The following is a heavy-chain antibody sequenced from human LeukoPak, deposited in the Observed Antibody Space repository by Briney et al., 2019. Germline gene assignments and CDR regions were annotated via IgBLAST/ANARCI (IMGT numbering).Heavy chain of an antibody. J-gene: IGHJ4*02. V-gene: IGHV4-59*12. CDR3: ARGVPGY. Sequence: SETLSLTCTVSGGSISSYYWSWIRQPPGKGLEWIGYIYYSGSTNYNPSLKSRVTISVDTSKSQFSLKLISVTAADTAVYFCARGVPGYWGQGTLVTVSS. CDR1: GGSISSYY. CDR2: IYYSGST. D-gene: IGHD3-3*01.